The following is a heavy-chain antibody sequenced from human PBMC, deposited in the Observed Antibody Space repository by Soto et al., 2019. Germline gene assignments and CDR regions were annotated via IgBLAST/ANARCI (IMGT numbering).Heavy chain of an antibody. Sequence: QVQLQESGPGLVRPSQTLSLTCRVSGGSISSSNYYWTWIRQPPGKGLEWIGYIDYSGNTYYNPSLQSRVTISVDTSENQFSLTLTSTTAADTAVYYCARELTGYRYGPGEVYWGQGTLITVSS. CDR2: IDYSGNT. V-gene: IGHV4-30-4*01. CDR3: ARELTGYRYGPGEVY. CDR1: GGSISSSNYY. J-gene: IGHJ4*02. D-gene: IGHD5-18*01.